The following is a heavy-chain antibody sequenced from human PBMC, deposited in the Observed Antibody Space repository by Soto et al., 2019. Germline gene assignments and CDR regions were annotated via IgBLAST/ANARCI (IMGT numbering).Heavy chain of an antibody. D-gene: IGHD6-13*01. CDR2: IKSKTDGGTT. Sequence: VGSLRLSCAASGFTFSNAWMSWVRQAPGKGLEWVGRIKSKTDGGTTDYAAPVKGRFTISRDDSKNTLYLQMNSLKTEDTAVYYCTTGYSSSWEYYFDYWGQGTLVTVSS. V-gene: IGHV3-15*01. J-gene: IGHJ4*02. CDR1: GFTFSNAW. CDR3: TTGYSSSWEYYFDY.